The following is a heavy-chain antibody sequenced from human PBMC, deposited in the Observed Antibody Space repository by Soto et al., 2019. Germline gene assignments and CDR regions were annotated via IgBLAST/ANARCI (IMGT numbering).Heavy chain of an antibody. V-gene: IGHV3-23*01. CDR2: ISGGGSIT. Sequence: GGSLRLSCAASGFTFTNYAMTWVRQAPGKGLEWVSTISGGGSITYYADSLKGRFTISRDNSKNTLYLQINSLRAEDTAVYYCAKTIRGGYSSSWYYFYYWGQGTLVTVS. J-gene: IGHJ4*02. CDR3: AKTIRGGYSSSWYYFYY. CDR1: GFTFTNYA. D-gene: IGHD6-13*01.